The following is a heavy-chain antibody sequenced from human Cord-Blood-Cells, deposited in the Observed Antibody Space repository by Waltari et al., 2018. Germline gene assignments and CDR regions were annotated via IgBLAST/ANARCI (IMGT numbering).Heavy chain of an antibody. CDR1: ALTLSWPW. V-gene: IGHV3-7*01. CDR3: ARVYLRDYFDY. Sequence: EVPLVVSGGGLVQPCGSLGPRCSAPALTLSWPWMTRVRQAPGKGREWVANIKQDGSEKYYVDSVKGRFTISRDNAKNSLYLQMNSLRAEDTAVYYCARVYLRDYFDYWGQGTLVTVSS. CDR2: IKQDGSEK. D-gene: IGHD4-17*01. J-gene: IGHJ4*02.